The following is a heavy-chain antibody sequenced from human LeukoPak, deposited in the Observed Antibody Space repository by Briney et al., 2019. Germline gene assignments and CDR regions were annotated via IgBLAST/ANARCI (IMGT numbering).Heavy chain of an antibody. D-gene: IGHD3-10*01. Sequence: SETLSLTCTVSGGSISGGGYYWSWIRQHPGKGLEWIGYIYYSGSTYYNPSLKSRVTISVDTSKNQFSLKLSSVTAADTAVYYCARFNIITTPGFDYWGQGTLVTVSS. V-gene: IGHV4-31*03. CDR1: GGSISGGGYY. J-gene: IGHJ4*02. CDR2: IYYSGST. CDR3: ARFNIITTPGFDY.